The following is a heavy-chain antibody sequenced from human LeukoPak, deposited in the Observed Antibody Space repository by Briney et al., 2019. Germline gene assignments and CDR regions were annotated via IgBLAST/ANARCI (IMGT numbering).Heavy chain of an antibody. CDR2: ISAYNGNT. Sequence: ASVKVSCKASGYTFTSYGISWVRQAPGQGLEWMGWISAYNGNTNYAQKLQGRVTMTTGTSTSTAYMELRSLRSDDTAVYYCARDLIVVVTADDAFDIWGQGTMVTVSS. D-gene: IGHD2-21*02. V-gene: IGHV1-18*01. CDR3: ARDLIVVVTADDAFDI. CDR1: GYTFTSYG. J-gene: IGHJ3*02.